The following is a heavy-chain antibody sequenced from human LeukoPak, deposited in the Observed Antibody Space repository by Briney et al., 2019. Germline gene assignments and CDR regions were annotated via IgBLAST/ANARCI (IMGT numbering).Heavy chain of an antibody. J-gene: IGHJ1*01. V-gene: IGHV4-39*01. Sequence: SETLSLTCTVSGGSISSSSYYWGWIRQPPGKGLEWIGRIYYSGSTYYNPSLKSRVTISVDTSKNQFSLKLSSVTAADTAVYYCARLIGGYEREAPYFQHWGQGTLVTVSS. CDR1: GGSISSSSYY. CDR3: ARLIGGYEREAPYFQH. CDR2: IYYSGST. D-gene: IGHD5-12*01.